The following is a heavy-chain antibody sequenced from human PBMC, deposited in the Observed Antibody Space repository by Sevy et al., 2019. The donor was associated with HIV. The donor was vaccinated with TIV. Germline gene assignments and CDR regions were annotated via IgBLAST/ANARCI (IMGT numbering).Heavy chain of an antibody. J-gene: IGHJ6*02. CDR3: ARVAVAGPRVYYGMDV. CDR1: GFTFSSYA. Sequence: GGSLRLSCAASGFTFSSYAMHWVRQAPGKGLEWVAVISYDGSNKYYADSVKGRFTISRDKSKNTLYLQMNSLRAEDKAVYYCARVAVAGPRVYYGMDVWGQGTTVTVSS. D-gene: IGHD6-19*01. CDR2: ISYDGSNK. V-gene: IGHV3-30-3*01.